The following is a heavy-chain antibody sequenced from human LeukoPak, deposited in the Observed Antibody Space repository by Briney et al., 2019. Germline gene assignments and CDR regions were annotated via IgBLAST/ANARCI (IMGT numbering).Heavy chain of an antibody. Sequence: PSETLSLTCTVSGGSISSSSYYWGWIRQPPGKGLEWIGSIYYSGNTYYNPSLKSRVTISADTSKKQFSLKLSSVTAADTAVYYCARFSTILVAPPRVFDYWGRGTLVTVSS. V-gene: IGHV4-39*01. CDR1: GGSISSSSYY. D-gene: IGHD3-22*01. J-gene: IGHJ4*02. CDR3: ARFSTILVAPPRVFDY. CDR2: IYYSGNT.